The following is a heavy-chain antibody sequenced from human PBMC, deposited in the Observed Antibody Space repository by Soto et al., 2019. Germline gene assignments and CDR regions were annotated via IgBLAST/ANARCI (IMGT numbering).Heavy chain of an antibody. J-gene: IGHJ5*02. Sequence: SETLSLTCTVSGGSISSYYWSWIRQPPGKGPEWIGYVYHTGSTDYNPSLKGRVTISLDTSKNQFSLNLNSVTAADTAVYYCTRSVFPWAQGSLVTVSS. CDR3: TRSVFP. V-gene: IGHV4-59*01. CDR1: GGSISSYY. CDR2: VYHTGST.